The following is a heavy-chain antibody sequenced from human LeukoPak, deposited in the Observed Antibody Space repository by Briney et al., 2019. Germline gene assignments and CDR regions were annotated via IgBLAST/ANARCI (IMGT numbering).Heavy chain of an antibody. D-gene: IGHD1-20*01. CDR2: IKQDGSEK. V-gene: IGHV3-7*01. J-gene: IGHJ6*03. Sequence: GGSLRLSCAASGFTFSSYWMSWVRQAPGKGLEWVANIKQDGSEKYYVDSVKGRFTISRDNAKNSLYLQMNSLRAEDTAVYYCATHQGRLTGGYYYYMDVWGQGTTVTVSS. CDR1: GFTFSSYW. CDR3: ATHQGRLTGGYYYYMDV.